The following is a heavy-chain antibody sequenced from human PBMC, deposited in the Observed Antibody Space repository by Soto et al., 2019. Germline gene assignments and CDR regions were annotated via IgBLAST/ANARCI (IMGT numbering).Heavy chain of an antibody. CDR1: GFSFNNHW. CDR2: IKQDGSEK. V-gene: IGHV3-7*01. CDR3: ARDRYNFWSGYYTDYYFDY. D-gene: IGHD3-3*01. J-gene: IGHJ4*02. Sequence: EVQLVDSGGGLVQPGGSLRLSCVASGFSFNNHWMTWVRQTPGKGLEWVASIKQDGSEKNYVDSVKGRFTISRDNAKNSLYLQMNSLRAEDSAVYYCARDRYNFWSGYYTDYYFDYWGQGTLVTVSS.